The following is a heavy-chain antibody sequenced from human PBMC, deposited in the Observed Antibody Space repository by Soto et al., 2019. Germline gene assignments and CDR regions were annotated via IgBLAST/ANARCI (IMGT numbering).Heavy chain of an antibody. J-gene: IGHJ6*02. Sequence: VGSLRLSCAASGFTFSSYAMHWVRQAPGKGLEWVAVISYDGSNKYYADSVKGRFTISRDNSKNTLYLQMNSLRAEDTAVYYCARDQDCSGGSCYPHYYYYGMDVWGQGTTVTVSS. CDR2: ISYDGSNK. CDR1: GFTFSSYA. D-gene: IGHD2-15*01. CDR3: ARDQDCSGGSCYPHYYYYGMDV. V-gene: IGHV3-30-3*01.